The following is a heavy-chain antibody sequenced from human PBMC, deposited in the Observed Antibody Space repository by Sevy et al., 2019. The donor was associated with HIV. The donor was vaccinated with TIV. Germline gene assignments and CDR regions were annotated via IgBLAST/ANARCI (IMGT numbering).Heavy chain of an antibody. Sequence: SETLSLTCTVSGYSISSGYYWGWIRQPRGKGLEWIGSIYHSGSTDYHSGTTYYNPSLKSRVTISVDTSKNQFSLKVTSVIAADTAIYYCARASDQYTSNWRIVYYFDYWGQGTLVTVSS. D-gene: IGHD6-13*01. CDR1: GYSISSGYY. J-gene: IGHJ4*02. CDR2: IYHSGSTDYHSGTT. CDR3: ARASDQYTSNWRIVYYFDY. V-gene: IGHV4-38-2*02.